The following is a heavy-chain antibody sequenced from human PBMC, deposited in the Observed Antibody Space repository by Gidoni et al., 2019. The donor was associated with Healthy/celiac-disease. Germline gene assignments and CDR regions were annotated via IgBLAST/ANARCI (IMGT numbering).Heavy chain of an antibody. D-gene: IGHD2-21*01. V-gene: IGHV3-30*18. CDR3: AKDLFPHASYYGMDV. J-gene: IGHJ6*02. CDR2: ISYDGSNK. Sequence: QVQLVESGGGVVQPGRSLRLSCSASGFTFSSYGMHWVRQAPGKGLEWVAVISYDGSNKYYADSVKGRFTISRDNSKNTLYLQMNSLRAEDTAVYYCAKDLFPHASYYGMDVWGQGTTVTVSS. CDR1: GFTFSSYG.